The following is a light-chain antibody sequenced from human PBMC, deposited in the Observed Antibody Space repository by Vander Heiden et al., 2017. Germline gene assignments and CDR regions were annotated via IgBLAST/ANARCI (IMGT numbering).Light chain of an antibody. Sequence: QSALTQPSSGSGSPGQSITISCTGTSSDVGNYNFVSWYQQHPGKAPKLMIYDVSNRPSGVSNRFSGSKSGNTASLTISGLQAEDEADYYCSSYTRSSTYVFGTGTKVTVL. V-gene: IGLV2-14*03. J-gene: IGLJ1*01. CDR1: SSDVGNYNF. CDR3: SSYTRSSTYV. CDR2: DVS.